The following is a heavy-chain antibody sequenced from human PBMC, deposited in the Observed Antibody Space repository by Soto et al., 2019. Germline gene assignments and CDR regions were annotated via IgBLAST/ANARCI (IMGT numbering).Heavy chain of an antibody. V-gene: IGHV4-30-4*01. D-gene: IGHD3-22*01. Sequence: QVQLQESGPGLVKPSQTLSLTCTVSGVSINTPHYYWSWIRQSPGQGLEWIGYIYYSGSTYYNPSLKSRVIISEDTPTNQFSLKLAYVTAADTAVYYCVRGYYYDNSAWHPGEWGPGTLVTVTS. CDR1: GVSINTPHYY. CDR2: IYYSGST. J-gene: IGHJ4*01. CDR3: VRGYYYDNSAWHPGE.